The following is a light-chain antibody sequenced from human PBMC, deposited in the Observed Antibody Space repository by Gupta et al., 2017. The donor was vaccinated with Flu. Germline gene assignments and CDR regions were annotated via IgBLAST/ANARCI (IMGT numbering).Light chain of an antibody. CDR2: ENN. Sequence: SSSNIGNNYVAWYQQLPGTAPKLLIYENNKRPSEVPDRFSGSKSGTSATLVITGLQTEDEADYHCGSWDSTFNVYVFGGGTKLTVL. V-gene: IGLV1-51*02. J-gene: IGLJ3*02. CDR3: GSWDSTFNVYV. CDR1: SSNIGNNY.